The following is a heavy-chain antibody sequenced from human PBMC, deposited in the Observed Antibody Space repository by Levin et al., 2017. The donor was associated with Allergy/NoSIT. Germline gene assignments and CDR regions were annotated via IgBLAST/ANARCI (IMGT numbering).Heavy chain of an antibody. J-gene: IGHJ4*02. V-gene: IGHV4-39*07. Sequence: PSETLSLTCTVSGGPISSGTYYWGWIRQPPGKGLEWIGSIYYSRSTYYNPSLKSRVTISVDTSKNQFSLKLSSVTAADTAIYYCASDISGYSLFDYWGQGTLVTVSS. CDR3: ASDISGYSLFDY. CDR1: GGPISSGTYY. CDR2: IYYSRST. D-gene: IGHD3-22*01.